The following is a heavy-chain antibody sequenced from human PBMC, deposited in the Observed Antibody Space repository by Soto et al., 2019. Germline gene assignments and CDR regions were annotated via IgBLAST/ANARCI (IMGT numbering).Heavy chain of an antibody. CDR3: ARVKRGSYPPGDAFDI. J-gene: IGHJ3*02. Sequence: GASVKVSCKASGGTFSSYAISWLRQAPGQGLEWMGGIIPIFGTANYAQKFQGRVTITADESTSTAYMELSSLRSEDTAVYYCARVKRGSYPPGDAFDIWGQGTMVTVSS. V-gene: IGHV1-69*13. D-gene: IGHD1-26*01. CDR2: IIPIFGTA. CDR1: GGTFSSYA.